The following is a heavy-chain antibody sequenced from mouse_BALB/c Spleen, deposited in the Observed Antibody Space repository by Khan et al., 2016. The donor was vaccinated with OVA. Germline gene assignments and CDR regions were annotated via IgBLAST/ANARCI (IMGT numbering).Heavy chain of an antibody. D-gene: IGHD1-1*01. CDR2: IGYSGST. Sequence: EVQLQESGPGLVKPSQSLSLTCTVTGYSITSDYAWNWIRQFPGNKLGWMGYIGYSGSTTYNPSLKSRISITRYTSKNQFFLQLNSVTTEDTATYFCARGKLLLRYPDYFDYWGQGTTLTVSS. CDR3: ARGKLLLRYPDYFDY. CDR1: GYSITSDYA. J-gene: IGHJ2*01. V-gene: IGHV3-2*02.